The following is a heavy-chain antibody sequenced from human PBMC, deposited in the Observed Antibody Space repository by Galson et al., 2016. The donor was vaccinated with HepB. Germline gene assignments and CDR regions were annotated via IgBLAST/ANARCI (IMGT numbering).Heavy chain of an antibody. J-gene: IGHJ4*02. CDR3: ARDPLYCSGGSCIPYYFDY. D-gene: IGHD2-15*01. V-gene: IGHV3-30-3*01. CDR2: ISYDGGKK. Sequence: SLRLSCAVSQFTFSTYAMNWVRQAPGKGLEWVAVISYDGGKKYYADSVKGRFTISRGNSKNTLYLQINSLRPEDTAVYFCARDPLYCSGGSCIPYYFDYWGQGTPVTVSS. CDR1: QFTFSTYA.